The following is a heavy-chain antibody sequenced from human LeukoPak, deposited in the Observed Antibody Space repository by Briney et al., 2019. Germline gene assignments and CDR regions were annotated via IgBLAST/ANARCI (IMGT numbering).Heavy chain of an antibody. J-gene: IGHJ5*02. CDR1: GGTFSSYA. D-gene: IGHD6-13*01. CDR2: IIPIFGTA. Sequence: ASVKVSCKASGGTFSSYAISWVRQAPGQGLEWMGGIIPIFGTANYAQKFQGRVTITADESTSTAYMELSSLRSEDTAVYYCARGYSGTHNWFGPWGQGTLVTVSS. V-gene: IGHV1-69*13. CDR3: ARGYSGTHNWFGP.